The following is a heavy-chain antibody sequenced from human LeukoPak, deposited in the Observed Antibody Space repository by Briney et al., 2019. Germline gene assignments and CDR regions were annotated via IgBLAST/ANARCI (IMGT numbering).Heavy chain of an antibody. Sequence: SETLSLTCAVYGGSFSGFYWSWIRQPPGKGLEWIGYINYSGSTNYNPSLKSRVTVSVDTSKNQFSLKLSSVTAADTAVYYCARHYCSSTSCYLGYFDYWGQGTLVTVSS. D-gene: IGHD2-2*01. J-gene: IGHJ4*02. CDR2: INYSGST. CDR1: GGSFSGFY. CDR3: ARHYCSSTSCYLGYFDY. V-gene: IGHV4-59*08.